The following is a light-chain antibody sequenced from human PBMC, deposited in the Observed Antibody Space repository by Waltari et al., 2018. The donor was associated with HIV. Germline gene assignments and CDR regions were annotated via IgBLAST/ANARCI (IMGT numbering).Light chain of an antibody. CDR1: QSLLYGSNNKNY. CDR3: QQYYLVPYT. V-gene: IGKV4-1*01. J-gene: IGKJ2*01. CDR2: WAS. Sequence: DVLMTQSPDSLTVSVGERAPLNCKSSQSLLYGSNNKNYLAWYQQRPGHRPKLLIYWASTRQSGVPDRFSGSGSGTDFSLTISSLQAEDVAVYYCQQYYLVPYTFGQGTKLEIK.